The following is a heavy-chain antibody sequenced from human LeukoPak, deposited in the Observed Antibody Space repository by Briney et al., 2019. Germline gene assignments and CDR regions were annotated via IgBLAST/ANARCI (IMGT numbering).Heavy chain of an antibody. CDR2: IHYTGST. CDR3: ARGGYYGSGNDFRCDP. CDR1: GGSINSYY. D-gene: IGHD3-10*01. Sequence: SETLSLTCTVSGGSINSYYWSWIRQPPGKGLECIGYIHYTGSTNYNPSLKSRVTISVDTSKNQFSLKLSSVTAADTAIYYCARGGYYGSGNDFRCDPWGQGPLVTVSS. V-gene: IGHV4-59*01. J-gene: IGHJ5*02.